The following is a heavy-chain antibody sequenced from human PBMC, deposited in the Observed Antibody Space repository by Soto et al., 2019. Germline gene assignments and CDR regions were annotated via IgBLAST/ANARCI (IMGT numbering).Heavy chain of an antibody. J-gene: IGHJ3*02. CDR3: ARDSKVMLRRTRALDI. V-gene: IGHV3-30*03. Sequence: GGSLRLSCAASGFTFSSYGMHWVRQAPGKGLEWVAVISYDGSNKYYADSVKGRFTISRDNSKNTLYLQMNSLRAEDTAVYYCARDSKVMLRRTRALDIWGKEKMLTGSS. CDR2: ISYDGSNK. D-gene: IGHD5-12*01. CDR1: GFTFSSYG.